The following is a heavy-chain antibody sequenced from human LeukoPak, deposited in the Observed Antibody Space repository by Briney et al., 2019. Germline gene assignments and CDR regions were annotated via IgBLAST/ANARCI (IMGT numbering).Heavy chain of an antibody. V-gene: IGHV3-30*18. CDR1: GFTFSSYG. CDR3: AKDLGYCSSTSCYPYFQH. D-gene: IGHD2-2*01. J-gene: IGHJ1*01. Sequence: GGSLRLSCAASGFTFSSYGMHWVRQAPGKGLEWVAVISYDGSNKYYADSVKGRFTISRDNSKNTLYLQMNSLRAEDTAVYYCAKDLGYCSSTSCYPYFQHWGQGTLVTVSS. CDR2: ISYDGSNK.